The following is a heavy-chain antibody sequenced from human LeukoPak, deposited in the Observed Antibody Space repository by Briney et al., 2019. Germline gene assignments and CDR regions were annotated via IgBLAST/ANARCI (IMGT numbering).Heavy chain of an antibody. CDR3: ARVPGGATFDY. CDR2: IYSDGITT. CDR1: GFTFSTYW. V-gene: IGHV3-74*01. Sequence: PGGSLRLSCVASGFTFSTYWMHWVRQAPGKGLVWVSRIYSDGITTTYADSVKGRFTISRDNAKNTLYLQMNSLRVEDTAVYYCARVPGGATFDYWGQGTLVTVSS. D-gene: IGHD1-26*01. J-gene: IGHJ4*02.